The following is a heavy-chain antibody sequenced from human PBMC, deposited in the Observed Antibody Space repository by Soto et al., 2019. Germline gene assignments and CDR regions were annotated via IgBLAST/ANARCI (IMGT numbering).Heavy chain of an antibody. V-gene: IGHV3-30*18. Sequence: QVQMVESGGGVVQPGPSLRLSCATSGFTFSTSGMHWVRQAPGKGLEWVPMISHEGSVTYYTDSVQGRFTISRDTPKNTLYLQMNSLRDEDTAIYYCAKDWGSSGWYNWVDRWCQGNRVTVS. D-gene: IGHD6-13*01. CDR2: ISHEGSVT. CDR1: GFTFSTSG. J-gene: IGHJ5*02. CDR3: AKDWGSSGWYNWVDR.